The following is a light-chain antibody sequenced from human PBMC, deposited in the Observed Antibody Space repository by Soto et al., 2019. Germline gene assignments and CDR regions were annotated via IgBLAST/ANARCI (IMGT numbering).Light chain of an antibody. CDR1: QSVSSSY. Sequence: EIVLTQSPGALALSPGERATLSCRASQSVSSSYLAWYQQKPGQAPRLLIWGASHRAGGVPDRISGSGSGTDFSLTISRLEPEDFAVYYCQQYGTSPRTFGQGTTVDIK. V-gene: IGKV3-20*01. J-gene: IGKJ1*01. CDR3: QQYGTSPRT. CDR2: GAS.